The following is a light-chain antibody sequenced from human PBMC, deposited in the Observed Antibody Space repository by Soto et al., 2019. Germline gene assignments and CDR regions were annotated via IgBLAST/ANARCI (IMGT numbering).Light chain of an antibody. J-gene: IGLJ2*01. CDR1: SGHSNYA. CDR3: QTWGSGIVV. Sequence: QPVLTQSPSASASLGASVKLTCTLSSGHSNYAIAWHQQQSEKGPRYLKKLNSDGSHNKGDGIPDRFSGSSSGAERYLTISSLQSEDEADYYCQTWGSGIVVFGGGTKLTVL. CDR2: LNSDGSH. V-gene: IGLV4-69*01.